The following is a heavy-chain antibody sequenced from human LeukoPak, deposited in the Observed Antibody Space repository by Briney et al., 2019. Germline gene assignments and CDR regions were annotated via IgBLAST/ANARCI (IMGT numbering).Heavy chain of an antibody. CDR1: GGTFSSYA. D-gene: IGHD2-2*01. CDR2: IIPLFGTA. CDR3: ASNPDIVVVPAAKGGGFDY. V-gene: IGHV1-69*13. Sequence: GASVKVSCKASGGTFSSYAISWVRQAPGHGVECVGGIIPLFGTANYAQKFQGRVTITADESTSTAYMELSSLRSEDTAVYYCASNPDIVVVPAAKGGGFDYWGQGTLVTVSS. J-gene: IGHJ4*02.